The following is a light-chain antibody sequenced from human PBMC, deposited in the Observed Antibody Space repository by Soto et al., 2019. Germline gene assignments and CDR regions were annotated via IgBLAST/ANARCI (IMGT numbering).Light chain of an antibody. CDR3: QHRSNWPRGT. V-gene: IGKV3-11*01. J-gene: IGKJ2*01. CDR1: QSLSPY. Sequence: EIVLTQSPATLSLSPGERATLSCRASQSLSPYLAGYHQKPGQAPRLLIYDASDRAPGIPARFSGSGSGTDFTLTISSLEPEDFAVYYCQHRSNWPRGTFGQGTKLEIK. CDR2: DAS.